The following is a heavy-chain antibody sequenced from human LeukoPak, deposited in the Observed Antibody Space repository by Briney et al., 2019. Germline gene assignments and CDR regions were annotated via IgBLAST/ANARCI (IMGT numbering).Heavy chain of an antibody. CDR2: IFYSGST. J-gene: IGHJ4*02. Sequence: SETLSLTCTVSVGSISSYYWSWLRQPPGEGLEWIGYIFYSGSTNYNPSLKSRVTISEDTSKAQFSLKLSSVTAADPAVYYCARGVSTPYFDSWGQGTLVTVSS. CDR1: VGSISSYY. V-gene: IGHV4-59*01. D-gene: IGHD5/OR15-5a*01. CDR3: ARGVSTPYFDS.